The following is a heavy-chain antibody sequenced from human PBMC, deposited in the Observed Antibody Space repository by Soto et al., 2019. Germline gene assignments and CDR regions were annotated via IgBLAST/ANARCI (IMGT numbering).Heavy chain of an antibody. CDR3: AKVGVFINGYLSDTRGDW. J-gene: IGHJ4*02. CDR2: ISSRGDST. V-gene: IGHV3-23*01. Sequence: EVQLLDSGGALVQPGGSLSLSCAASGVTLSKYFMSWVRQAPGRGLEWVSTISSRGDSTYYADSVKGRFTISRDNFKNTLSLQMNTLRAEDTAVYYCAKVGVFINGYLSDTRGDWWGQGTLVTVSS. CDR1: GVTLSKYF. D-gene: IGHD3-22*01.